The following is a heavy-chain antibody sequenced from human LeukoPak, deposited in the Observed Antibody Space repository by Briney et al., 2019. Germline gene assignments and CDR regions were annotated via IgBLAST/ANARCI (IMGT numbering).Heavy chain of an antibody. Sequence: GASVKVSCKASGGTFSSYAISWVRQAPGQGLEWMGWINPNSGGTNYAQKFQGRVTMTRDTSISTAYMELSRLRSDDTAVYYCARGSLDNYDFWSGYYKIDYWGQGTLVTVSS. D-gene: IGHD3-3*01. CDR3: ARGSLDNYDFWSGYYKIDY. CDR2: INPNSGGT. J-gene: IGHJ4*02. V-gene: IGHV1-2*02. CDR1: GGTFSSYA.